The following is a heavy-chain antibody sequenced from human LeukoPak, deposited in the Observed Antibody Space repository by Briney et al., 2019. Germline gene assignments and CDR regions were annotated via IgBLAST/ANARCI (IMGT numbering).Heavy chain of an antibody. CDR3: ASVYLGYCSGGSCQNDY. J-gene: IGHJ4*02. D-gene: IGHD2-15*01. CDR2: ISSSSSYI. CDR1: GFTFSSYS. V-gene: IGHV3-21*01. Sequence: GGSLRLSCAASGFTFSSYSMDWVRQAPGKGLEWVSSISSSSSYIYYADSVKGRFTISRDNAKNSLYLQMNSLRAEDTAVYYCASVYLGYCSGGSCQNDYWGQGTLVTVSS.